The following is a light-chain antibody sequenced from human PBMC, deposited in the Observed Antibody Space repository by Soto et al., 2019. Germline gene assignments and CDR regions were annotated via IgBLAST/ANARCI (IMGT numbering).Light chain of an antibody. Sequence: DIQITQPPSSLSASVRDRVTITCRASQGISNCLAWYQQKPGKVPKLLIYAASTLQSGVPSRFSGSGSGTDFTLTISSLQPEDVATYYCPQYDSAPWTFGQGTKVEIK. CDR3: PQYDSAPWT. J-gene: IGKJ1*01. V-gene: IGKV1-27*01. CDR2: AAS. CDR1: QGISNC.